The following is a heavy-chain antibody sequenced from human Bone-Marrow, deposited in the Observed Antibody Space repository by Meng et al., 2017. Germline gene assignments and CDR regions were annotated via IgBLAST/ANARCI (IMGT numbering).Heavy chain of an antibody. CDR1: GFTFSSYW. CDR3: ARDVGVVVVAAGFDY. CDR2: IKQDGSEK. V-gene: IGHV3-7*01. D-gene: IGHD2-15*01. J-gene: IGHJ4*02. Sequence: GESLKISCAASGFTFSSYWMSWVRQAPGKGLEWVANIKQDGSEKYYVDSVKGRFTISRDNAKNSLYLQMNSLRAEDTAVYYCARDVGVVVVAAGFDYWGQGTLVTVS.